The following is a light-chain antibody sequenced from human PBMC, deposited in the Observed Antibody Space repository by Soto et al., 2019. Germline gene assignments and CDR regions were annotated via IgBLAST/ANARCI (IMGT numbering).Light chain of an antibody. J-gene: IGKJ1*01. CDR2: TAS. CDR3: QEYNNDWT. Sequence: DIQMTQSPSTLPASVGDRVTITCRASQSIDRWLAWYQQRPGKAPRLLIYTASTLESGVPSRFSASGSGTEFTLTISSLHPDDFATYYCQEYNNDWTCGQGTKGDI. CDR1: QSIDRW. V-gene: IGKV1-5*01.